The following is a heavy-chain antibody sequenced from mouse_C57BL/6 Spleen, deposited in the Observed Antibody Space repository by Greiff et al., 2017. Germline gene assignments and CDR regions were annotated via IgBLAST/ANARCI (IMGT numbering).Heavy chain of an antibody. CDR3: ARSTPWDGYFDV. J-gene: IGHJ1*03. CDR2: INPSRGST. Sequence: VQLQPSGAELAKPGASVKLSCKASGYTFTRSWMHWVKQRPGQGLEWIGLINPSRGSTKYNQKFKDKATLTADKSSSTAYMQLSSLTYEDSAVYYCARSTPWDGYFDVWGTGTTVTVSS. CDR1: GYTFTRSW. V-gene: IGHV1-7*01. D-gene: IGHD4-1*01.